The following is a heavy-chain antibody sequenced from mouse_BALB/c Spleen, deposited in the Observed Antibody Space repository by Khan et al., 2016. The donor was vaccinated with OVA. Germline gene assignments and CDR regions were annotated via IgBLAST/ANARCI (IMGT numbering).Heavy chain of an antibody. CDR2: IWAGGST. CDR3: ARYYGNCGWYFDV. CDR1: GFSLTSYG. D-gene: IGHD2-1*01. Sequence: QVQLKQSGPAMVAPSQSLSITCTVSGFSLTSYGVHWVRQPPGKGLEWLGVIWAGGSTNYNSALMSRLSISKDNSKSQVFLKMNSLQTDDTAMYYCARYYGNCGWYFDVWGAGTTVTVSS. V-gene: IGHV2-9*02. J-gene: IGHJ1*01.